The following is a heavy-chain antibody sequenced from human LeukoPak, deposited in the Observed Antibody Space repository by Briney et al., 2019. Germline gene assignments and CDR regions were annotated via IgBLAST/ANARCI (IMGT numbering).Heavy chain of an antibody. CDR1: GFTFSSYA. J-gene: IGHJ4*02. CDR3: ASSRYFDWLLFDY. V-gene: IGHV3-30-3*01. Sequence: PGGSLRLSCAASGFTFSSYAMHWVRQAPGKGLEWVAVISYDGRNKYYADSVKGRFTISRDNSKNTLYLQMNSLRAEDTAVYYCASSRYFDWLLFDYWGQGTLVTVSS. D-gene: IGHD3-9*01. CDR2: ISYDGRNK.